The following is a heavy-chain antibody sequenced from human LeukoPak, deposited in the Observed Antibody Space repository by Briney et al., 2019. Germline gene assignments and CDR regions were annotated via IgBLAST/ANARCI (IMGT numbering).Heavy chain of an antibody. CDR1: GFTFSSYD. V-gene: IGHV3-48*03. J-gene: IGHJ4*02. CDR3: ARGRLALYFGDDF. D-gene: IGHD3-10*01. CDR2: ISTSGSTK. Sequence: PGGSLRLSCAASGFTFSSYDMNWVRQAPGKGLEWVSYISTSGSTKYYAKSVKGRFTISRDNAKNSLLLQMNSLRAEETAVYYCARGRLALYFGDDFWGQGPLVTVSS.